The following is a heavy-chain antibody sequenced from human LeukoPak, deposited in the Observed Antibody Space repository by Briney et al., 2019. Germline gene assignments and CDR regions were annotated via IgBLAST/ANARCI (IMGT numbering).Heavy chain of an antibody. Sequence: GGSLRLSCAASGFTFSSYGMHWVRQAPGKGLEWVAVIWYDGSNKCYADSVKGRFTISRDNSKNTLYLQMNSLRAEDTAVYYCARSYYDSSGYHDYWGQGTLVTVSS. J-gene: IGHJ4*02. CDR3: ARSYYDSSGYHDY. V-gene: IGHV3-33*01. CDR2: IWYDGSNK. CDR1: GFTFSSYG. D-gene: IGHD3-22*01.